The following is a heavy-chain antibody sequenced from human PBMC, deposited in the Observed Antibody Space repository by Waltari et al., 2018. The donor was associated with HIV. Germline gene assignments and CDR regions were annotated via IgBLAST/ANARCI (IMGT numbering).Heavy chain of an antibody. D-gene: IGHD6-13*01. CDR2: ISWSSGST. V-gene: IGHV3-9*01. J-gene: IGHJ3*02. CDR1: GLPFDDYA. Sequence: EVQLVESVGGLVQPGRSLRRSCAPYGLPFDDYALHWVTPAPGKGLEWVAGISWSSGSTGYADSVKGRFTISRDNAKNSLYLQMNSLRAEDTALYYCAKDREGEQLNAFDIWGQGTMVTVSS. CDR3: AKDREGEQLNAFDI.